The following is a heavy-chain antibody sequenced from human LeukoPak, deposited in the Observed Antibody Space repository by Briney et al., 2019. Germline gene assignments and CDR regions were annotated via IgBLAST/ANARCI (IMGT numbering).Heavy chain of an antibody. CDR3: ARVDYDSSGVDY. CDR1: GGTFSSYA. J-gene: IGHJ4*02. V-gene: IGHV1-69*04. Sequence: EASVTVPSKASGGTFSSYAISWVRPAPGQGLEWMGRIIPILGIANYAQKFQGRVTITADKATSTAYMELSSLRSEDTAVYYCARVDYDSSGVDYWGQGTLVTVSS. CDR2: IIPILGIA. D-gene: IGHD3-22*01.